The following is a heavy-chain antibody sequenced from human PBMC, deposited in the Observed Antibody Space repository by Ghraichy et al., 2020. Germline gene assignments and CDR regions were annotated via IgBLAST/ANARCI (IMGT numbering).Heavy chain of an antibody. Sequence: ASVKVSCKASGYTFTSYGISWVRQAPGQGLEWMGWISAYNGNTNYAQKLQGRVTMTTDTSTSTAYMELRSLRSDDTAVYYCARFFYDSSGYWPLGFDYWGQGTLVTGAS. CDR2: ISAYNGNT. CDR3: ARFFYDSSGYWPLGFDY. V-gene: IGHV1-18*01. J-gene: IGHJ4*02. CDR1: GYTFTSYG. D-gene: IGHD3-22*01.